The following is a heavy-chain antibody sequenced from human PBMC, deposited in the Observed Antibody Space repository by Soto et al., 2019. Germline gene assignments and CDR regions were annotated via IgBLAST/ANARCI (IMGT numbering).Heavy chain of an antibody. CDR3: ARVPGGYYDILTGYYNSLANDAFDI. CDR2: TYYRSKWYN. CDR1: GDSVSSNSAA. D-gene: IGHD3-9*01. V-gene: IGHV6-1*01. Sequence: PSQTLSLTCAISGDSVSSNSAAWNWIRQSPSRGLEWLGRTYYRSKWYNDYAVSVKSRITINPDTSKNQFSLQLNSVTPEDTAVYYCARVPGGYYDILTGYYNSLANDAFDIWGQGTMVTVSS. J-gene: IGHJ3*02.